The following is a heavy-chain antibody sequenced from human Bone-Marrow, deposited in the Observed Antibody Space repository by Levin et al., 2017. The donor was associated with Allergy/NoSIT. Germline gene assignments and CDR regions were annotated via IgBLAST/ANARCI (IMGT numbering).Heavy chain of an antibody. CDR1: GFTFSNYG. CDR2: ISFDGYSK. J-gene: IGHJ2*01. CDR3: ARDSLLHDWVRHLGL. D-gene: IGHD3-9*01. Sequence: GGSLRLSCTASGFTFSNYGMHWVRQGPGKGLECVAVISFDGYSKYYGDSLEGRFTISRDNSTNTLYLQVESLRTEDTAVYYCARDSLLHDWVRHLGLWCRGTPVTGSS. V-gene: IGHV3-30*03.